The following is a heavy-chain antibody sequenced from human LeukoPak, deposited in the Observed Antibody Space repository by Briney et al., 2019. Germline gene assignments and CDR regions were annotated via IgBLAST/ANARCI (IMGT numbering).Heavy chain of an antibody. D-gene: IGHD3-10*01. J-gene: IGHJ6*03. CDR2: INHSGST. Sequence: SETLSLTCAVYVGSFSGYYWSWICQPPGKGLEWIGEINHSGSTNYNSSLKSRVTISVDTSKNQFSLKLSSVTAADTAVYYCARGYYGSGSHCCHMDVWGEGTTITVS. CDR3: ARGYYGSGSHCCHMDV. V-gene: IGHV4-34*01. CDR1: VGSFSGYY.